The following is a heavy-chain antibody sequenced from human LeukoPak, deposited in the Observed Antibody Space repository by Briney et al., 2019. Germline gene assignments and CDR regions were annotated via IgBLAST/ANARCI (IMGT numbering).Heavy chain of an antibody. J-gene: IGHJ1*01. V-gene: IGHV1-24*01. CDR1: GYTLTELS. Sequence: GASVKVSCKVSGYTLTELSMHWVRQAPGKGLEWMGGFDPEDGETIYAQKFQGRATMTEDTSTDTAYMELSSLRSEDTAVYYCATGPYCTNGVCYREYLQHWGQGTLVTVSS. CDR2: FDPEDGET. D-gene: IGHD2-8*01. CDR3: ATGPYCTNGVCYREYLQH.